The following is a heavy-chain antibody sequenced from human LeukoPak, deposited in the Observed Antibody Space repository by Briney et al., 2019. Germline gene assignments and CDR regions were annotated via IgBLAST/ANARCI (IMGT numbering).Heavy chain of an antibody. Sequence: GGSLRLSCVASGFTFSSYWMSWVRQAPGKGLEWVANIKQDGSEKYYVDSVKGRFTISRDNAKSSLYLQMNSLRAEDTAVYYCARVGSKYSYGPFDYWGQGTLVTVSS. J-gene: IGHJ4*02. V-gene: IGHV3-7*03. CDR1: GFTFSSYW. CDR3: ARVGSKYSYGPFDY. D-gene: IGHD5-18*01. CDR2: IKQDGSEK.